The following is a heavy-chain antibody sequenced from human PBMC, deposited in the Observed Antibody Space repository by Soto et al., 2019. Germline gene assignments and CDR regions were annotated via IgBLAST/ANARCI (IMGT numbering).Heavy chain of an antibody. CDR2: IYYSGST. D-gene: IGHD2-2*01. V-gene: IGHV4-59*01. CDR1: GGSISSYY. J-gene: IGHJ5*02. CDR3: ARDVGDIVVVPADHNWFDP. Sequence: SDTLSLTCTVSGGSISSYYWSWIRQPPGKGLEWIGYIYYSGSTTYNPSLKSRVTISVDTSKNQFSLKLSSVTAADTAVYYCARDVGDIVVVPADHNWFDPWGRGTLVTVSS.